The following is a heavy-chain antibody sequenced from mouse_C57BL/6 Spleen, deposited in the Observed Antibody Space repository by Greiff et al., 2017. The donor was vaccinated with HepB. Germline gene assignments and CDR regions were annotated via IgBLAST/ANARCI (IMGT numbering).Heavy chain of an antibody. V-gene: IGHV1-31*01. CDR3: ARGGFYYGSSYPHWYFDV. D-gene: IGHD1-1*01. Sequence: EVQLQQSGPELVKPGASVKISYMHWVKQSHGNILDWIGYIYHYNGVSSYNQKFKGKATLTVDKSSSTAYMELRSLTSEDSAVYYCARGGFYYGSSYPHWYFDVWGTGTTVTVSS. CDR2: IYHYNGVS. J-gene: IGHJ1*03.